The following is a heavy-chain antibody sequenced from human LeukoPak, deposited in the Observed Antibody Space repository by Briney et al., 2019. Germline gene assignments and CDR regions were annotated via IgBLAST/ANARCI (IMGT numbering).Heavy chain of an antibody. J-gene: IGHJ4*02. CDR3: ARLYGSGSYRDYSFDY. Sequence: GGSLRLSCAASGFTFSSYGMHWVRQAPGKGLEWVSVIYSGGGTYYADSVQGRFTISRDNSKKTLYLQMNSLRAEDTAVYYCARLYGSGSYRDYSFDYWGQGTLVTVSS. CDR2: IYSGGGT. V-gene: IGHV3-53*01. CDR1: GFTFSSYG. D-gene: IGHD3-10*01.